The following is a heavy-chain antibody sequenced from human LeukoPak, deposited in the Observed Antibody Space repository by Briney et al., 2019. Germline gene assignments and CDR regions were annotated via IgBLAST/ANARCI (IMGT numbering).Heavy chain of an antibody. Sequence: SVKVSCKASGGTFSSYAISWVRQAPGQGLEWMGGIIPIFGTANYAQKFQGRVTITADESTSTAYMELSSLRSEDTAVYYCARSTTYKPLFDYWGQGTLVTVSS. CDR3: ARSTTYKPLFDY. CDR1: GGTFSSYA. J-gene: IGHJ4*02. CDR2: IIPIFGTA. V-gene: IGHV1-69*01. D-gene: IGHD4-17*01.